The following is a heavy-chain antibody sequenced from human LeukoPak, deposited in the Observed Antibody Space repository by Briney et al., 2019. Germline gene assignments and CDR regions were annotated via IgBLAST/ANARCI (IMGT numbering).Heavy chain of an antibody. CDR1: GYSLTSYW. CDR3: ASLFRDDVLDI. J-gene: IGHJ3*02. Sequence: GESLRISCKGCGYSLTSYWISWVRQMPGKGLEWMGRVDPSDSYTNYSPSFQGHVSISADKSISTAYLQWRSLKASDTAMYYCASLFRDDVLDIWGQGTMVTVSS. D-gene: IGHD3-10*01. CDR2: VDPSDSYT. V-gene: IGHV5-10-1*01.